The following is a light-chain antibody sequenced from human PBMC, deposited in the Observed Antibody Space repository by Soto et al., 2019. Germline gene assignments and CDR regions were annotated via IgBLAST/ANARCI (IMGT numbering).Light chain of an antibody. V-gene: IGKV3-20*01. J-gene: IGKJ1*01. CDR1: QTVRNNY. CDR2: DAS. Sequence: EFVLTKSPVTLSLSPGERATLSCRASQTVRNNYLAWYQQKPGQAPRLLIYDASSRATGIPDRFSGGGSGTDFTLTISSLQAEDVAVYYCQQYYSTPQTFGQGTKVDI. CDR3: QQYYSTPQT.